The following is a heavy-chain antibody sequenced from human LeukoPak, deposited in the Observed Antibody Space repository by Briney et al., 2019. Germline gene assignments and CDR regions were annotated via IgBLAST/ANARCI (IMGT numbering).Heavy chain of an antibody. J-gene: IGHJ3*01. CDR2: ISKGGLSI. D-gene: IGHD1-1*01. CDR1: GFTFSSYE. V-gene: IGHV3-48*03. CDR3: GRVPRTTHAFDV. Sequence: PGGSLRLSCAASGFTFSSYEMNWVRQAPGKGLGWVSYISKGGLSIYYADSVKGRFTIPRDNAKNSLYRQMNSLRAEDTAVYYCGRVPRTTHAFDVWGQGTMVTVSS.